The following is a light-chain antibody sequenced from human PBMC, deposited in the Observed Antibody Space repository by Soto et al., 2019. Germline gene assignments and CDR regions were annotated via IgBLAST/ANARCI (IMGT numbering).Light chain of an antibody. V-gene: IGKV1D-16*01. CDR3: QQYNTYPLT. J-gene: IGKJ4*01. Sequence: DIQMTQSPSSLSASVGDRVTITCRASQGIGSWLAWYQHKPEKAPKHLIYAASNLQSGVPSRFSGSGSGTDFTLTITSLQPEDFATYYCQQYNTYPLTFGGGTKVEIK. CDR1: QGIGSW. CDR2: AAS.